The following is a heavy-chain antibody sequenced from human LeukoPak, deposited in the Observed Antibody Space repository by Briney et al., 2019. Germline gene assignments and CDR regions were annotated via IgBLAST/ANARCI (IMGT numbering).Heavy chain of an antibody. D-gene: IGHD2-2*01. V-gene: IGHV4-39*01. CDR3: ARLVVVPAAMRSAVDY. J-gene: IGHJ4*02. CDR2: IYYSGST. CDR1: GGSISSGSYY. Sequence: SETLSLTCTVSGGSISSGSYYWGWIRQPPGKGLEWIGSIYYSGSTYYNPSLKSRVTISVDTSKNQFSLKLSSVTAADTAVYYCARLVVVPAAMRSAVDYWGQGTLVTVSS.